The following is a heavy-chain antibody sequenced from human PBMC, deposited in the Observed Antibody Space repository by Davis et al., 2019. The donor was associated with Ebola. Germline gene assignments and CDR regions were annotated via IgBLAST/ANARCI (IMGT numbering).Heavy chain of an antibody. V-gene: IGHV1-46*03. Sequence: AASVKVSCKASGYTFTSYYMHWVRQAPGQGLEWMGIINPSGDSTSYAQKFQGRVTMTRDTSTSTVYMELSSLRSEDTALYYCTTPGGQDSGYDVFDIWGQGTMVTVSS. CDR1: GYTFTSYY. CDR2: INPSGDST. D-gene: IGHD5-12*01. J-gene: IGHJ3*02. CDR3: TTPGGQDSGYDVFDI.